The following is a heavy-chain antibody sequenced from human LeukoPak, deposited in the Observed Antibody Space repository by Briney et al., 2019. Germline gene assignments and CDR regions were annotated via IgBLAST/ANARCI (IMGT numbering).Heavy chain of an antibody. CDR2: IIPIFGTA. V-gene: IGHV1-69*06. Sequence: SVKVSCKASGGTFSSYAISWVRQAPGQGLEWMGGIIPIFGTANYAQKFQGRVTITADKSTSTAYMELSSLRSEDTAVHYCARRTSDHGIVGATNAFDIWGQGTMVTVSS. J-gene: IGHJ3*02. CDR3: ARRTSDHGIVGATNAFDI. D-gene: IGHD1-26*01. CDR1: GGTFSSYA.